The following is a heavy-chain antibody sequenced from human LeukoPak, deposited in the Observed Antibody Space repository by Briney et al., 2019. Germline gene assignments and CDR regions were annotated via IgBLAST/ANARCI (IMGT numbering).Heavy chain of an antibody. CDR1: GFTVSSNY. CDR2: IYGGGNI. CDR3: ARGAGYNYPYYFDY. Sequence: GGSLRPSCAASGFTVSSNYMNWVRQAPGKGLEWVSVIYGGGNIYYADSVKGRFTISRDNSKNTLYLQMNSLRAEDTAVYYCARGAGYNYPYYFDYWGQGTLVTVSS. V-gene: IGHV3-53*01. J-gene: IGHJ4*02. D-gene: IGHD5-24*01.